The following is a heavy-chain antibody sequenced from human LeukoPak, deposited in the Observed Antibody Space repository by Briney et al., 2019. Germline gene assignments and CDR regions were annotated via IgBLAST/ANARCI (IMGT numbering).Heavy chain of an antibody. CDR1: GFTFSSYW. Sequence: GGSLRLSCAASGFTFSSYWMHWVRQAPGKGLVWVSRINSDGSSTSYADSVKGRFTISRDNAKNTLYLQMNSLRAEDTAVYYCARAYYYYYMDVWGKGTTVTISS. CDR3: ARAYYYYYMDV. V-gene: IGHV3-74*01. J-gene: IGHJ6*03. CDR2: INSDGSST.